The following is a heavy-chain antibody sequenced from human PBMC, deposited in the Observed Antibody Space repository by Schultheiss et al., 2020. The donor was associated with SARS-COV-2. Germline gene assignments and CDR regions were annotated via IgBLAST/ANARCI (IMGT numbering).Heavy chain of an antibody. CDR3: VRAAGGNSGYVEIDY. CDR2: IKQDGSEK. J-gene: IGHJ4*02. V-gene: IGHV3-7*01. D-gene: IGHD5-12*01. CDR1: GFTFSSYW. Sequence: GGSLRLSCAASGFTFSSYWMSWVRQAPGKGLEWVANIKQDGSEKYYVDSVKGRFTISRDNAKNSLYLQMNSLSAEDTAVYYCVRAAGGNSGYVEIDYWGQGTLVTVSS.